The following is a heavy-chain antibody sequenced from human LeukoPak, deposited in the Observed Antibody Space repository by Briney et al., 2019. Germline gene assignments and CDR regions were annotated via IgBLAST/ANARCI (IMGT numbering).Heavy chain of an antibody. J-gene: IGHJ6*03. D-gene: IGHD2-2*01. Sequence: PSETLSLTCTVSGGSISSYYWSWIRQPAGKGLEWIGRIYTSGSTNYNPSLKSRVTMSVDTSKNQFSLELSSVTAADTAVYYCASSVVVPAAPLYYYYMDVWGKGTTVTVSS. CDR1: GGSISSYY. CDR3: ASSVVVPAAPLYYYYMDV. V-gene: IGHV4-4*07. CDR2: IYTSGST.